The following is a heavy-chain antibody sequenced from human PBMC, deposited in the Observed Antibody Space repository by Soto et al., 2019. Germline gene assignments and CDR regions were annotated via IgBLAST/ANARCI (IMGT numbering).Heavy chain of an antibody. CDR1: GFTFSSYW. J-gene: IGHJ4*02. D-gene: IGHD3-3*01. Sequence: GGSLILSCAASGFTFSSYWMSWVRQAPGKGLEWVANMNQDGSQNFYVDSVKGRFTISRDNAKTSLYLQMNSLRDEDTAVYYCAKTGTYNDFWSSPPLSGYVYCDHWGQGSLVTGSS. V-gene: IGHV3-7*03. CDR2: MNQDGSQN. CDR3: AKTGTYNDFWSSPPLSGYVYCDH.